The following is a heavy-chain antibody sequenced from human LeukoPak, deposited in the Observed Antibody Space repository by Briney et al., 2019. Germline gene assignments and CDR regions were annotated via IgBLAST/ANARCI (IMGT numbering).Heavy chain of an antibody. Sequence: ASVKVSCKASGYTFTGYYMHWVRQAPGQGLEWMGWIDPNSGGTNYAQKFQGRVTMTRDMSINTAYMELSRLRSDDTAFYYCARVFYDSSGYYYVYFDYWGQGTLVTVSS. CDR2: IDPNSGGT. V-gene: IGHV1-2*02. D-gene: IGHD3-22*01. CDR3: ARVFYDSSGYYYVYFDY. CDR1: GYTFTGYY. J-gene: IGHJ4*02.